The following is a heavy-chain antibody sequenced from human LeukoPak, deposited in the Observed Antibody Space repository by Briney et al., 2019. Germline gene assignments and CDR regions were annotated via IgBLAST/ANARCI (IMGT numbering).Heavy chain of an antibody. V-gene: IGHV3-21*01. D-gene: IGHD4-17*01. CDR2: ISSSSSYI. CDR1: GFTFSSYS. CDR3: ARGSGDYAWDLSF. Sequence: GGLRLSCAASGFTFSSYSMNWVRQAPGKGLEWVSSISSSSSYIYHADSVKGRFTISRDNAKNSLYLQMNSLRAEDTAVYYCARGSGDYAWDLSFGGQGTLVTVSS. J-gene: IGHJ4*02.